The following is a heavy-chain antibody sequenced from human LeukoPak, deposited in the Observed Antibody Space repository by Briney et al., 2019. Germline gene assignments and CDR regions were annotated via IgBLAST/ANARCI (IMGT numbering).Heavy chain of an antibody. J-gene: IGHJ6*02. V-gene: IGHV4-34*01. CDR3: AGGYCGSTSCYTRYYYYYGMDV. Sequence: PSETLSLTCAVYGGSFSGYYWSWIRQPPGKGLEWIGEINHSGSTNYNPSLKSRVTISVDTSKNQFSLKLSSVTAADTAVYYCAGGYCGSTSCYTRYYYYYGMDVWGQGTTVTVSS. CDR1: GGSFSGYY. D-gene: IGHD2-2*02. CDR2: INHSGST.